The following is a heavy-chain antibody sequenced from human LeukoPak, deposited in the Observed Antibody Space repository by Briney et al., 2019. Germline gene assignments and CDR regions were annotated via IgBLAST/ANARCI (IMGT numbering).Heavy chain of an antibody. CDR1: GYTFTSYY. CDR3: ARVMVRGPTAAGY. D-gene: IGHD3-10*01. CDR2: MNPNGGNT. J-gene: IGHJ4*02. Sequence: ASVKVSCKASGYTFTSYYMHWVRQATGQGLEWVGWMNPNGGNTGYAQKFQGRVTMTRNTSISTAYMELSSLRSEDTAVYYCARVMVRGPTAAGYWGQGTLVTVSS. V-gene: IGHV1-8*02.